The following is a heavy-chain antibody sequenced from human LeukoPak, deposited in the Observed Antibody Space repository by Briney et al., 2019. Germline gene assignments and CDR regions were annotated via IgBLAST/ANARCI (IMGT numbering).Heavy chain of an antibody. Sequence: ASVKVSCKASGYTFTTYYFHWVRQAPGQGLVWMGIINPSGGSTSYAQKFQDRVTMTRDTSTSTLYMELTSLRSEDTAVYYCARDVSGGNCLFDYWGQGTLVTVSS. D-gene: IGHD2-15*01. CDR3: ARDVSGGNCLFDY. CDR2: INPSGGST. J-gene: IGHJ4*02. V-gene: IGHV1-46*01. CDR1: GYTFTTYY.